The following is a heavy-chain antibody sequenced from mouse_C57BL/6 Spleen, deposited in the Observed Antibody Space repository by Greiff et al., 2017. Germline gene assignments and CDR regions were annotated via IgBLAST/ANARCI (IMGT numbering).Heavy chain of an antibody. D-gene: IGHD1-1*01. CDR3: ARQGYYGIDY. CDR2: ISNGGGST. CDR1: GFTFSDYY. V-gene: IGHV5-12*01. Sequence: EVQLVESGGGLVQPGGSLKLSCAASGFTFSDYYMYWVRQTPEKRLEWVAYISNGGGSTYYPDTVKGRFTISRDNAKNTLYLQMSRLKSEDPAMYYCARQGYYGIDYWGQGTTLTVSS. J-gene: IGHJ2*01.